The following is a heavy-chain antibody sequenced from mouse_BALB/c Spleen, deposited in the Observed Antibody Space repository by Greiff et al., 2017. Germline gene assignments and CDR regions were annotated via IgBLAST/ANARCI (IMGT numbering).Heavy chain of an antibody. Sequence: QVQLKQSGAELVRPGASVTLSCKASGYTFTDYEMHWVKQTPVHGLEWIGAIDPETGGTAYNQKFKGKATLTADKSSSTAYMELRSLTSEDSAVYYCTRWLLQGFAYWGQGTLVTVSA. CDR3: TRWLLQGFAY. J-gene: IGHJ3*01. D-gene: IGHD2-3*01. CDR2: IDPETGGT. V-gene: IGHV1-15*01. CDR1: GYTFTDYE.